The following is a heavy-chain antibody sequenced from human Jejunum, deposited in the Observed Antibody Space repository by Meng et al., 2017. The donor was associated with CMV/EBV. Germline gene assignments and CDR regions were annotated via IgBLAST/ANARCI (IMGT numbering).Heavy chain of an antibody. D-gene: IGHD2-2*01. V-gene: IGHV3-21*01. CDR3: AREAGPGIVVTTAASYFDQ. CDR1: RYT. CDR2: ISGSSNYI. J-gene: IGHJ4*02. Sequence: RYTLNWVRPAPGKGPEWVSFISGSSNYIFYAESMKGRFTISRDNAKNSLYLQMNSLRDEDTAVYYCAREAGPGIVVTTAASYFDQWGQGTLVTVSS.